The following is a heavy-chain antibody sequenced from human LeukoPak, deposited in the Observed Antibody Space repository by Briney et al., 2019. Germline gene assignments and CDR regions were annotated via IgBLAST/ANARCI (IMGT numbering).Heavy chain of an antibody. CDR2: INLNSGGT. Sequence: ASVKVSCKASGYTFTGYYMHWVRQAPGQGLEWMGWINLNSGGTNYAQKFQGRVTMTRDTSISTAYMELSRLRSDDTAVYYCARERSYGDLAFDPWGQGTLVTVPS. CDR3: ARERSYGDLAFDP. V-gene: IGHV1-2*02. CDR1: GYTFTGYY. J-gene: IGHJ5*02. D-gene: IGHD4-17*01.